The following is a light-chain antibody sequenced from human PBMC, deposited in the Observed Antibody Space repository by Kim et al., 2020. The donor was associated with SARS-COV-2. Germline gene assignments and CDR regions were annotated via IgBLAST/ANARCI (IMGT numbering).Light chain of an antibody. J-gene: IGKJ1*01. V-gene: IGKV1-5*03. Sequence: DIQMTQSPSTLSASVGDRVTITCRASQSISSWLAWYQQKPGKAPKLLIYKASSLESGVPSRFSGSGSGTEFTLTISSLQPDDFATYYCQQYNSYPVTFGQGTKVYIK. CDR1: QSISSW. CDR2: KAS. CDR3: QQYNSYPVT.